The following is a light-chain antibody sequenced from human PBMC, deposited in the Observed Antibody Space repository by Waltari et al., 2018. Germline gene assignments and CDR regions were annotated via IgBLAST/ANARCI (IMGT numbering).Light chain of an antibody. CDR3: QQYYSYPSIT. CDR2: AAS. Sequence: AIRMTQSPSSFSASTGDRVTITCRASQGISSYLAWYQQKPGKAPKLLIYAASTLQSGVPSRFSRSGSGTDFTLTISCLQSEDFATYYCQQYYSYPSITFGQGTRLEIK. V-gene: IGKV1-8*01. J-gene: IGKJ5*01. CDR1: QGISSY.